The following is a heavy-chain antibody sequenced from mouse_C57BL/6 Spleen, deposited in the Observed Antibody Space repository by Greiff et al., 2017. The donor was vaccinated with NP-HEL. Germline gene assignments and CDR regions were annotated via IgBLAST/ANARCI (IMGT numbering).Heavy chain of an antibody. V-gene: IGHV1-5*01. CDR2: IYPGNSDT. J-gene: IGHJ2*01. D-gene: IGHD1-1*01. Sequence: VQLQQSGTVLARPGASVKMSCKTSGYTFTSYWMHWVKQRPGQGLEWIGAIYPGNSDTRYNQKFKGKAKLTAVTSASTAYMELSSLTNEDSAVYYCTRYYYYGSSHYFDYWGQGTTLTVSS. CDR3: TRYYYYGSSHYFDY. CDR1: GYTFTSYW.